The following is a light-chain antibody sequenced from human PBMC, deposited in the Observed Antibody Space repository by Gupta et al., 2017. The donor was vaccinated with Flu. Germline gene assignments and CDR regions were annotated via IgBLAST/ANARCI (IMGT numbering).Light chain of an antibody. V-gene: IGKV1-5*03. J-gene: IGKJ1*01. Sequence: QKPGKAPKRLISTAASLESGVPSRFRGSGAGTEFTLTLSTLQPDDFATYYFPPYKSYSLTFGQGTKVEIK. CDR2: TAA. CDR3: PPYKSYSLT.